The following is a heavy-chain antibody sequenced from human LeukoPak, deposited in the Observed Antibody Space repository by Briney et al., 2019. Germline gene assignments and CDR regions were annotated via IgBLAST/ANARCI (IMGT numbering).Heavy chain of an antibody. CDR1: GFTFSNAW. V-gene: IGHV3-15*07. Sequence: GGSLRLSCAASGFTFSNAWMNWVRQAPGKGLEWVGRIKSKTDGGTTDYAAPVKGRFTISRDDSKNTLYLQMNSLKTEDTAVYYCAQGGCAVSGPTDYWGQGTLVTVSS. J-gene: IGHJ4*02. CDR2: IKSKTDGGTT. D-gene: IGHD5-12*01. CDR3: AQGGCAVSGPTDY.